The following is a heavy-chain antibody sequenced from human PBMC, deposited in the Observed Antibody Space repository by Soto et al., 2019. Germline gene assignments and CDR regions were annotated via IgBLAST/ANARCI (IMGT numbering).Heavy chain of an antibody. CDR1: GYTFSSYA. D-gene: IGHD7-27*01. CDR2: INAGYGNT. J-gene: IGHJ4*02. CDR3: ARDTGDGTFDF. V-gene: IGHV1-3*01. Sequence: ASVKVSCKASGYTFSSYAMHWVRQAPGQRLEWMGWINAGYGNTKSSQKFQDRVTISRDTSASTAYTELTSLRSEDTAVYYCARDTGDGTFDFWGQGTLVTVPQ.